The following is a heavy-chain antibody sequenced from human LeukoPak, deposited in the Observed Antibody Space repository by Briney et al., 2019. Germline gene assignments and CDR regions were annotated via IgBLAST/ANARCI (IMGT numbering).Heavy chain of an antibody. D-gene: IGHD3-22*01. Sequence: ASVKVSCKVSGYTLTELSMHWVRQAPGKGLEWMGGFDLEDGETIYAQKFQGRVTVTEDTSTDTAYMELSGLRSEDTALYYCATNTYYYDSSGYHDYWGQGTLVTVSS. CDR2: FDLEDGET. CDR1: GYTLTELS. CDR3: ATNTYYYDSSGYHDY. J-gene: IGHJ4*02. V-gene: IGHV1-24*01.